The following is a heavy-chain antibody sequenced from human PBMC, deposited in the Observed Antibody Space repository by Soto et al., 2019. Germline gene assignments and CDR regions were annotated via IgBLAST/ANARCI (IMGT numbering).Heavy chain of an antibody. Sequence: ASVKVSCKASGYTFTGYYMHWVRQAPGQGLEWMGWINPNSGGTNYAQKFQGRVTMTRDTSISTAYMELSSVTAADTAVYYCARGPRGAAAGDYWGQGTLVTVSS. D-gene: IGHD6-13*01. CDR3: ARGPRGAAAGDY. CDR2: INPNSGGT. CDR1: GYTFTGYY. J-gene: IGHJ4*02. V-gene: IGHV1-2*02.